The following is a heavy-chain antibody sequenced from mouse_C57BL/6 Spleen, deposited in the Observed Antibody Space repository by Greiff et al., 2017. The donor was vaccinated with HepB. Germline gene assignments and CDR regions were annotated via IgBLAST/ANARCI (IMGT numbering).Heavy chain of an antibody. Sequence: QVQLQQPGAELVRPGASVKMSCKASGYTFTSYTMHWVKQRPGQGLEWIGYINPSSGYTKYNQKFKDKATLTADKSSSTAYMQLSSLTSEDSAVYYCASPDYGSCAFDYWGQGTTVTVSS. D-gene: IGHD1-1*01. CDR3: ASPDYGSCAFDY. V-gene: IGHV1-4*01. CDR2: INPSSGYT. J-gene: IGHJ2*01. CDR1: GYTFTSYT.